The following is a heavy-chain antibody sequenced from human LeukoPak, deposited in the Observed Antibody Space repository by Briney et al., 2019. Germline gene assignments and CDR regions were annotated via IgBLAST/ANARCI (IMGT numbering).Heavy chain of an antibody. CDR3: ASSSGGSWNDAFDI. V-gene: IGHV3-7*01. J-gene: IGHJ3*02. Sequence: PGGSLRLSCAASGFTFSSYWMSWVRQAPGKGLEWVANIKQDGSEKYYVDSVKGRFTISRDNAKNPLYLQMNSLRAEDTAVYYCASSSGGSWNDAFDIWGQGTMVTVSS. D-gene: IGHD2-15*01. CDR2: IKQDGSEK. CDR1: GFTFSSYW.